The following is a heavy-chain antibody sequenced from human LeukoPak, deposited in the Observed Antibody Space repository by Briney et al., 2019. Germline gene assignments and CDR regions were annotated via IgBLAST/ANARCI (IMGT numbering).Heavy chain of an antibody. CDR1: GYTFSSYS. V-gene: IGHV3-21*01. Sequence: PGGSLRLSCAASGYTFSSYSINWVRQAPGKGLEWVSSISVGSNYIYYADSVRGRFSISRDDARNSLYLQMDSLRGDDTAVYYCARLRRNSYRSGYYYYYDYWGQGTLVTVSS. CDR2: ISVGSNYI. CDR3: ARLRRNSYRSGYYYYYDY. J-gene: IGHJ4*02. D-gene: IGHD3-22*01.